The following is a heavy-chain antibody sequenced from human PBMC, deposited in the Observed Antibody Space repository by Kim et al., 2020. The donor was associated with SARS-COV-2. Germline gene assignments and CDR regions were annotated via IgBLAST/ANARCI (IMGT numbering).Heavy chain of an antibody. D-gene: IGHD3-22*01. V-gene: IGHV3-66*01. CDR2: IYTGGIT. J-gene: IGHJ5*02. CDR3: ARDRSSAFRFDP. Sequence: GGSLRLSCAASGFTVSNTYMNWVRQAPGKGLEWVSVIYTGGITYYADSVKGRFTISRDNAQNTLYLQMNSLRVEDTAVYYCARDRSSAFRFDPWGQGTLVTVSS. CDR1: GFTVSNTY.